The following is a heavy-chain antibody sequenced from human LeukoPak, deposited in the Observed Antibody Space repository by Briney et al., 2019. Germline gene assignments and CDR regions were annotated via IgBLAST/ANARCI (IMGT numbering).Heavy chain of an antibody. CDR3: AREDYGLGYFDY. CDR1: GYTFTSYY. CDR2: INPSGGST. Sequence: ASVRVSCKPSGYTFTSYYMHSLRQAPGQGLEWMGIINPSGGSTSDAQKFQGRVTMTRDTSTSTVYMELSSLRSEDTAVYYCAREDYGLGYFDYWGQGTLVTVSS. V-gene: IGHV1-46*01. D-gene: IGHD4-17*01. J-gene: IGHJ4*02.